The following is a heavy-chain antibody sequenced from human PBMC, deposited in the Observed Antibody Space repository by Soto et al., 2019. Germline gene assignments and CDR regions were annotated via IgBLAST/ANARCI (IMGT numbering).Heavy chain of an antibody. V-gene: IGHV3-23*01. Sequence: EVQLLESGGGLVQPGGSLRLSCAASGFTFSSYAMSWVRQAPGKGLEWVSAISGSGGSTYYADSVKGRFTISRDNSKISLYLLMNSRRAEDTAVYYCAYSSTPFYYWGQGALVTVSS. CDR1: GFTFSSYA. J-gene: IGHJ4*02. CDR2: ISGSGGST. CDR3: AYSSTPFYY. D-gene: IGHD6-13*01.